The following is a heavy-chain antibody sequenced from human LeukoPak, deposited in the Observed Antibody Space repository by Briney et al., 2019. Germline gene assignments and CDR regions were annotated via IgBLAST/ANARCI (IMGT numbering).Heavy chain of an antibody. CDR3: ARGYYYDSSGYVGY. D-gene: IGHD3-22*01. Sequence: ASVKVSCEASGYTFTSDGISWLRQAPGQGLEWMGWISAYNGNANYAQKLQGRVTMTTDTSTSTAYMELRSLRSDDTAVYYCARGYYYDSSGYVGYWGQGTLVTVSS. J-gene: IGHJ4*02. V-gene: IGHV1-18*01. CDR1: GYTFTSDG. CDR2: ISAYNGNA.